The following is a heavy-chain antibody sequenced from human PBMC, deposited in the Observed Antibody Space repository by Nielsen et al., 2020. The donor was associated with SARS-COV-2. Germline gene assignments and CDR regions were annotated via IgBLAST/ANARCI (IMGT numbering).Heavy chain of an antibody. D-gene: IGHD5-12*01. V-gene: IGHV1-2*06. CDR1: GYTFTGYY. CDR3: ARDFGVVATIIDY. J-gene: IGHJ4*02. Sequence: ASVKVSCKASGYTFTGYYMHWVRQAPGQGLEWMGRINPNSGGTNYAQKFQGRVTMTRDTSISTAYMELSSLRSEDTAVYYCARDFGVVATIIDYWGQGTLVTVSS. CDR2: INPNSGGT.